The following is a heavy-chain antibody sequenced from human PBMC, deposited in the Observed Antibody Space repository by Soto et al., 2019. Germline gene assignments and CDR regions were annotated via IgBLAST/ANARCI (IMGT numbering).Heavy chain of an antibody. CDR2: ISAYNGNT. Sequence: QVQLVQSGAEVKKPGASVKVSCKASGYTFTSYGISWVRQAPGQGLEWMGWISAYNGNTNYAQKLQGRVTMTTDTSTSTAYMELRSLRSDDTAVYYCARVSLLWFGDESLGWFDPWGQGTLVTVSS. CDR3: ARVSLLWFGDESLGWFDP. CDR1: GYTFTSYG. D-gene: IGHD3-10*01. J-gene: IGHJ5*02. V-gene: IGHV1-18*01.